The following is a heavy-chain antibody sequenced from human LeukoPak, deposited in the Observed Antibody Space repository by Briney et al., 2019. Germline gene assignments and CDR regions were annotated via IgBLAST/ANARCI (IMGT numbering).Heavy chain of an antibody. Sequence: GGSLRLSCAASGFTFSSYAMSWVRQAPGKGLEWVSSISGSSGNTYYADSVKGRFTFSRGNSKNTLYLQMNSLKAEDTAVYYCARETRITIFGVVVDWFDPWGQGTLVTVSS. V-gene: IGHV3-23*01. CDR2: ISGSSGNT. CDR1: GFTFSSYA. J-gene: IGHJ5*02. D-gene: IGHD3-3*01. CDR3: ARETRITIFGVVVDWFDP.